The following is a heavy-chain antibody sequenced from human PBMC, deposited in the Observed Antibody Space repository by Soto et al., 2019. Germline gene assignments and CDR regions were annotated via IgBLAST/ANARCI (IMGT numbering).Heavy chain of an antibody. D-gene: IGHD1-26*01. CDR3: AKSPVPRERQVEWFDP. V-gene: IGHV3-23*01. Sequence: EVQLLESGGGLVQPGGSLRLSCAASGFTFSSYAMSWVRQAPGKGLEWVSAISGSGGSTYYADSVKGRFTISRDNSKNTLYLQMNSLRAEDTAVYYCAKSPVPRERQVEWFDPWGQGTLVTVSS. CDR1: GFTFSSYA. CDR2: ISGSGGST. J-gene: IGHJ5*02.